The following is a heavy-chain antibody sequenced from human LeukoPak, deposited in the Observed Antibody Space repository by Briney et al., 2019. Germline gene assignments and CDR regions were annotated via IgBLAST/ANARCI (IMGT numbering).Heavy chain of an antibody. CDR2: IYHSGST. CDR3: ARGGLVRGSLNSLTGFDI. D-gene: IGHD3-10*01. CDR1: GGSISSSNW. V-gene: IGHV4-4*02. Sequence: SGTLSLTCAVSGGSISSSNWWSWVRQPPGKGLEWIGEIYHSGSTNYNPSLKSRLTISVDKSKNQFSLKLSSVTAADTAVYYCARGGLVRGSLNSLTGFDIWGQGTMVTVSS. J-gene: IGHJ3*02.